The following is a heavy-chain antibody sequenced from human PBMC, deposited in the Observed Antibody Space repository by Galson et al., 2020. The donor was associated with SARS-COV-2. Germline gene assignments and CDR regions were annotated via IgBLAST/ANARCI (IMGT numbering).Heavy chain of an antibody. CDR3: ARPSSSGYYSVWYFDL. D-gene: IGHD3-22*01. CDR1: GYSISSDFY. V-gene: IGHV4-38-2*01. J-gene: IGHJ2*01. Sequence: SETLSLTCAVSGYSISSDFYWGWIRQPPGKGLEWIGNIYHSGSTYYNPSLKSRVTISIDKSQNQFSLKLTSVTAADTAVYYCARPSSSGYYSVWYFDLWGRGTLVTVSS. CDR2: IYHSGST.